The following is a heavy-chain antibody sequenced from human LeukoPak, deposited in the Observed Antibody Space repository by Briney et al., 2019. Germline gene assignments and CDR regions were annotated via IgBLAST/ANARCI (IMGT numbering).Heavy chain of an antibody. CDR2: MYTGGNT. J-gene: IGHJ4*02. D-gene: IGHD2-2*01. CDR1: GFTVSSNY. V-gene: IGHV3-66*01. Sequence: PGGSLRLSCAASGFTVSSNYMGWVRQVPGKGPEWVSVMYTGGNTYYADSVKGRFTISRDSSKNTLDLQMNGLRAEDTAVYYCARGRSSTNFFDYWGQGTLVTVSS. CDR3: ARGRSSTNFFDY.